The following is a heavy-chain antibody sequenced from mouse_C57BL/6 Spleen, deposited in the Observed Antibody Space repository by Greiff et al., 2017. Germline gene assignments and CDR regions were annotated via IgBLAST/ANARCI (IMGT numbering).Heavy chain of an antibody. Sequence: QVQLKESGPELVKPGASVKISCKASGYAFSSSWMNWVKQRPGKGLEWIGRIYPGDGDTNYNGKFKGKATLTADKSSSTAYMQLSSLTSEDSAVYFCARGGDGDYVDYWGQGTTLTVSS. CDR1: GYAFSSSW. CDR2: IYPGDGDT. D-gene: IGHD3-3*01. CDR3: ARGGDGDYVDY. J-gene: IGHJ2*01. V-gene: IGHV1-82*01.